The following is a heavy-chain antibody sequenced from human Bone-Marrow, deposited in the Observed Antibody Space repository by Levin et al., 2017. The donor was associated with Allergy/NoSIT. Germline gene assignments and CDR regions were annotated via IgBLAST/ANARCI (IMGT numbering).Heavy chain of an antibody. CDR1: GGGTFSSYA. J-gene: IGHJ6*02. CDR2: IMPLFDTT. V-gene: IGHV1-69*13. Sequence: AASVKVSCKSSGGGTFSSYAISWVRQTPGQGLEWMGGIMPLFDTTNYAQKFEGRVTITADESTSTAYMELSRLRSEDPAVYYCARALSVTFGGIIQKNYYSDTMDVWGQGTTVTVSS. CDR3: ARALSVTFGGIIQKNYYSDTMDV. D-gene: IGHD3-16*02.